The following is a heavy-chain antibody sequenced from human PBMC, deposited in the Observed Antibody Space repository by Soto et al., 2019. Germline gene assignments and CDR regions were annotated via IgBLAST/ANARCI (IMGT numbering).Heavy chain of an antibody. CDR3: IIAGGWGRGSRNYYYYGMDV. D-gene: IGHD6-19*01. CDR2: IYYSGST. V-gene: IGHV4-39*01. CDR1: GGSISSSSYY. Sequence: SETLSLTCTVSGGSISSSSYYWGWIRQPPGKGLEWIGSIYYSGSTYYNPSLKSRVTISVDTSKNQFSLKLSSVTAADTAVYYCIIAGGWGRGSRNYYYYGMDVWGQGITVTVSS. J-gene: IGHJ6*02.